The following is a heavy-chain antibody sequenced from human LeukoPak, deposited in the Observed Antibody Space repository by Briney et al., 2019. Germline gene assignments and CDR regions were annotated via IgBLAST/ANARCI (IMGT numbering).Heavy chain of an antibody. CDR3: ARERYSSSWYGAWHYMDV. J-gene: IGHJ6*03. V-gene: IGHV3-20*04. CDR2: INWNGGST. Sequence: GGSLRLSCAASGFTFDDYGMSWVRQAPGKGLEWVSGINWNGGSTGYADSVKGRFTISRDNAKNSLYLQMNSLRAEDTALYYCARERYSSSWYGAWHYMDVWGKGTTVTVSS. D-gene: IGHD6-13*01. CDR1: GFTFDDYG.